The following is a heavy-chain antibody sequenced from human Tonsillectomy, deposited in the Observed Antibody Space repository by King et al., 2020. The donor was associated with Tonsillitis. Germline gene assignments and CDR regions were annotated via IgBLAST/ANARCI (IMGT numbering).Heavy chain of an antibody. J-gene: IGHJ2*01. V-gene: IGHV3-13*01. CDR2: IGAAGNT. CDR1: GFTFSSYD. CDR3: TRTPRHDWYFDL. Sequence: VQLVESGGGLVQPGGSLRLSCAASGFTFSSYDMHWVRQVTGKGLEWVSAIGAAGNTYSPGSMKGRITMSRENAKNSFYLQMDSLTAGDTAVYYCTRTPRHDWYFDLWGRGIVVTVSS.